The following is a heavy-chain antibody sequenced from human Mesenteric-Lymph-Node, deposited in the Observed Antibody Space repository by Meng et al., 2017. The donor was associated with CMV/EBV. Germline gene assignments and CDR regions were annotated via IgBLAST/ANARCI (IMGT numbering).Heavy chain of an antibody. Sequence: SETLSLTCTVSGGSISSSSYYWGWIRQPPGKGLEWIGSIFYSGSGYYNPSLKSHFTISVDTSKNHYSLKVSSVTAADTAAYYCARGYCGSYSCLREAVNWFDPWGQGTLVTVSS. CDR2: IFYSGSG. D-gene: IGHD2-2*01. V-gene: IGHV4-39*07. CDR1: GGSISSSSYY. CDR3: ARGYCGSYSCLREAVNWFDP. J-gene: IGHJ5*02.